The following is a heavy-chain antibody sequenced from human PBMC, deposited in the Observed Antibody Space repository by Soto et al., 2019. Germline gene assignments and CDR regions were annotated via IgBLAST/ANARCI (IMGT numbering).Heavy chain of an antibody. J-gene: IGHJ4*02. CDR1: GFTFSSYA. CDR3: AIDAKLSQWREAPYSFDY. CDR2: ISYDGSNK. V-gene: IGHV3-30-3*01. Sequence: QVQLVESGGGVVQPGRSLRLSCAASGFTFSSYAMHWVRQAPGKGLEWVAVISYDGSNKYYADSVKGRFTISRDNSKNTLYLQMNSLRAEDTAVYYCAIDAKLSQWREAPYSFDYWGQGTLVTVSS. D-gene: IGHD6-19*01.